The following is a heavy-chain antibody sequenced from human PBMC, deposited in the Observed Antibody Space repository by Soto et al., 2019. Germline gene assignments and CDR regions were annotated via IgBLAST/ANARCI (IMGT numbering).Heavy chain of an antibody. CDR3: TRDPPDFYDFWSGQQGSYYYYYGMDV. D-gene: IGHD3-3*01. J-gene: IGHJ6*02. CDR2: IRSKAYGGTT. V-gene: IGHV3-49*03. Sequence: GGSLRLSCTASGFTFGDYAMSWFRQAPGKGLEWVGFIRSKAYGGTTEYAASVKGRFTISRDDSKSIAYLQMNSLKTEDTAVYYCTRDPPDFYDFWSGQQGSYYYYYGMDVWGQGTTVTVSS. CDR1: GFTFGDYA.